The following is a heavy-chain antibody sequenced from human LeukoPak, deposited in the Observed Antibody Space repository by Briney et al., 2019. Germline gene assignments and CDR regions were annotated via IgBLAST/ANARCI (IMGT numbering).Heavy chain of an antibody. Sequence: ASVKVSCKASGGTLSSYAINWVRQAPGQGLEWMGRIIPIFGIANYAQKFQGRVTITADKAASTAYMELSSLRSEDTAVYYCARGDDSSAPDWFDPWGQGTLVTVSS. D-gene: IGHD3-22*01. J-gene: IGHJ5*02. CDR3: ARGDDSSAPDWFDP. CDR2: IIPIFGIA. V-gene: IGHV1-69*04. CDR1: GGTLSSYA.